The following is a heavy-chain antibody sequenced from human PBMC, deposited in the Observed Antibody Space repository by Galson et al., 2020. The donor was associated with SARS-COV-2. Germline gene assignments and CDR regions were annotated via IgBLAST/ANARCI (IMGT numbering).Heavy chain of an antibody. D-gene: IGHD6-19*01. V-gene: IGHV3-30*02. CDR3: VKGDRSAWFLDY. CDR1: GFRLSSYG. J-gene: IGHJ4*02. Sequence: GGSLRLSCEASGFRLSSYGMHWVRQAPGKGLEWVAFVRYDGTNKYYGDSVKGRFTISRDNSKNTLFLQMNTLRADDTGVYFCVKGDRSAWFLDYWGQGTLFTVSA. CDR2: VRYDGTNK.